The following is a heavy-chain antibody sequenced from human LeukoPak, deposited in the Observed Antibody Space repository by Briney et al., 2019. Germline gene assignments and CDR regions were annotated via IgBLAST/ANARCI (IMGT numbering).Heavy chain of an antibody. V-gene: IGHV1-24*01. CDR1: GYTLTELS. Sequence: VSVKVSCKVSGYTLTELSMHWVRQAPGKGLEWMGGFDPEDGETIYAQKFQGRVTMTEDTSTDTAYMELSSLRSEDTAVYYCATDLFMGGWTEYWGQGTLVTVSS. J-gene: IGHJ4*02. CDR3: ATDLFMGGWTEY. CDR2: FDPEDGET. D-gene: IGHD6-19*01.